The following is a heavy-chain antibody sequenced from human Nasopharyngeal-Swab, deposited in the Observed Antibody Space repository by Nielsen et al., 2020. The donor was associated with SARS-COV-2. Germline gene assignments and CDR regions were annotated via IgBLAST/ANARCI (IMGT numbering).Heavy chain of an antibody. CDR1: GFTFDDYA. J-gene: IGHJ4*02. Sequence: SCAASGFTFDDYAMHWVRQAPGKGLEWVSGISWNSGSIGYADSVKGRFTISRDNAKNSLYLQMNSLRAEDTAVYYCARDGACSSTSCFDYWGQGTLVTVSS. CDR2: ISWNSGSI. CDR3: ARDGACSSTSCFDY. V-gene: IGHV3-9*01. D-gene: IGHD2-2*01.